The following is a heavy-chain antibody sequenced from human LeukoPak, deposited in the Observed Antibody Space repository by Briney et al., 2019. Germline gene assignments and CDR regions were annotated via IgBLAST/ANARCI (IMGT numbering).Heavy chain of an antibody. CDR3: ARDVDYYGSGRDYYYYYYMDV. CDR1: GFTFSSYG. J-gene: IGHJ6*03. Sequence: GGSLRLSCAASGFTFSSYGMSWVRQAPGKGLEWVSAISGSGGSTYYADSVKGRFTISRDNSENTLYLQMNSLRAEDTAVYYCARDVDYYGSGRDYYYYYYMDVWGKGTTVTVSS. D-gene: IGHD3-10*01. V-gene: IGHV3-23*01. CDR2: ISGSGGST.